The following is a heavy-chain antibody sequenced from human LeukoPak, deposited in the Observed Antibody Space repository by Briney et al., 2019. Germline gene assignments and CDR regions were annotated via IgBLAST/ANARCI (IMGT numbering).Heavy chain of an antibody. J-gene: IGHJ4*02. CDR3: VREDTPATANY. CDR2: ISGGGDIT. Sequence: PGGSLRLSCAASGFTFSSSAMGWVRQAPGKGLEWVSAISGGGDITYYADSVKGRFTISRDNSKDTLFLQMHSLRPGDTAVYYCVREDTPATANYWGQGTLVTISS. CDR1: GFTFSSSA. V-gene: IGHV3-23*01. D-gene: IGHD2-21*02.